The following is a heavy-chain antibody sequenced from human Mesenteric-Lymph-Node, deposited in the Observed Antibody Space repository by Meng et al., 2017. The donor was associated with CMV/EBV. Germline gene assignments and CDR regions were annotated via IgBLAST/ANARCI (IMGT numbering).Heavy chain of an antibody. V-gene: IGHV4-34*01. CDR1: GGSFSGYY. J-gene: IGHJ4*02. D-gene: IGHD4-23*01. Sequence: VEARQGGAGLLRPSETLSLTCAVYGGSFSGYYWSWIRQPTGKGLEGIGEINHSGSTNYNPSLKSRVTISVDTSKNQFSLKLSSVTAADTAVYYCARHQRWLKSEGGFNYWGQGTLVTVSS. CDR2: INHSGST. CDR3: ARHQRWLKSEGGFNY.